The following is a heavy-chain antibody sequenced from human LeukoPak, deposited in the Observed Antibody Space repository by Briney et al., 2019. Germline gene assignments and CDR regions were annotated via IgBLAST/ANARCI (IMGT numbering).Heavy chain of an antibody. J-gene: IGHJ6*03. CDR2: IIPMFGTA. D-gene: IGHD2-2*01. CDR3: ARVVVVRPLGNYYYYMDV. Sequence: SVKVSCKASGGTFSSYAISWVRQAPGQGLEWMGGIIPMFGTANYAQKFQGRVTITTDESTSTAYMELSSLRSEDTAVYYCARVVVVRPLGNYYYYMDVWGKGTTVTVSS. V-gene: IGHV1-69*05. CDR1: GGTFSSYA.